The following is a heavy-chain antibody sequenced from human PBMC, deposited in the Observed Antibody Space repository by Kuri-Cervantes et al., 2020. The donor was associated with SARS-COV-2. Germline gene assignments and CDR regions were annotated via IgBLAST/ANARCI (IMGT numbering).Heavy chain of an antibody. Sequence: ASVKVSCKASGYTFTGYYMHWVRQAPGQGLEWMGWISAYNGNTNYAQKLQGRVTMTTDTSTSTAYMELRSLRSDDTAVYYCARDIPGGFDWLLRSDYYYYYMDVWGKGTTVTVSS. CDR3: ARDIPGGFDWLLRSDYYYYYMDV. J-gene: IGHJ6*03. D-gene: IGHD3-9*01. CDR1: GYTFTGYY. CDR2: ISAYNGNT. V-gene: IGHV1-18*04.